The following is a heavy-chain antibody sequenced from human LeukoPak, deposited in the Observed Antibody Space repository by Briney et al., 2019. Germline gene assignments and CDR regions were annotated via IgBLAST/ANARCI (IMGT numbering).Heavy chain of an antibody. CDR3: AKDLIWDYYDSSGYYKLGNFDY. J-gene: IGHJ4*02. D-gene: IGHD3-22*01. V-gene: IGHV3-23*01. CDR1: GFTFSSYA. Sequence: PGGSLRLSCAASGFTFSSYAMSWVRQAPGKGLEWVSTVSGNGGITYYADSMKGRFTISRDNSKNTLYLQMNSLRAEDTAVYYCAKDLIWDYYDSSGYYKLGNFDYWGQGTLVTVSS. CDR2: VSGNGGIT.